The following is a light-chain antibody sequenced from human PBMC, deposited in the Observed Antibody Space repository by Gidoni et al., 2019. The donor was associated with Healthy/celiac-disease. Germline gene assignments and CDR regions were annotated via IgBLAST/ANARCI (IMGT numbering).Light chain of an antibody. CDR3: QQYNSYWT. Sequence: DIQMIQSPSTLSASVGDRVTITCRASQSISSWLAWYQPKPGKAPKLLIYKASSLESGVPSRFSGSGSGTEFTLTISSLQPDDFATYYCQQYNSYWTFGQGTKVEIK. V-gene: IGKV1-5*03. CDR1: QSISSW. J-gene: IGKJ1*01. CDR2: KAS.